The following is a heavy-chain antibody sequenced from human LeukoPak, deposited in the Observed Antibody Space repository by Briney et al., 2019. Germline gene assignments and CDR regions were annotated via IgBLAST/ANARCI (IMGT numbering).Heavy chain of an antibody. D-gene: IGHD1-26*01. V-gene: IGHV3-21*01. CDR3: ASAQELTDAFDI. CDR2: ISSSSSYI. Sequence: GGSLRLSCAASVFTFSSYSMNWVRQAPGKGLEWVSSISSSSSYIYYADSVKGRFTISRDNAKNSLYLQMNSLRAEDTAVYYCASAQELTDAFDIWGQGTMVTVSS. CDR1: VFTFSSYS. J-gene: IGHJ3*02.